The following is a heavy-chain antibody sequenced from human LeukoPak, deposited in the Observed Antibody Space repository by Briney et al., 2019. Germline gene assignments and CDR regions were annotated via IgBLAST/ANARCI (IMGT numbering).Heavy chain of an antibody. D-gene: IGHD3-16*02. Sequence: ASVKVSCKASGYTFTSYDINWVRQATGQGLEWMGWMNPNSGNTGYAQKFQGRVTMTRNTSISTAYMELSSLRSEDTAVYYCARVGPYYDYVWGSYRTYYYYMDVWGKGTTVTISS. CDR3: ARVGPYYDYVWGSYRTYYYYMDV. V-gene: IGHV1-8*01. CDR2: MNPNSGNT. CDR1: GYTFTSYD. J-gene: IGHJ6*03.